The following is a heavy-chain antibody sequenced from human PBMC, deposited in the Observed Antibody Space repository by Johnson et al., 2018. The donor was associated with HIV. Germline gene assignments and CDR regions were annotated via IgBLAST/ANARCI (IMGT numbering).Heavy chain of an antibody. Sequence: VQLVESGGGLVQPGGSLRLSCVASGFTFSRYAIHWVRQAPGKGLAYVSGISSNGGSTYYAHSVKGRFIISRDNSKNTLYLQMGSLRAEDMAVYYCAREESSPGGVAFDIWGQGTMVTVSS. CDR3: AREESSPGGVAFDI. CDR2: ISSNGGST. V-gene: IGHV3-64*01. J-gene: IGHJ3*02. D-gene: IGHD3-16*01. CDR1: GFTFSRYA.